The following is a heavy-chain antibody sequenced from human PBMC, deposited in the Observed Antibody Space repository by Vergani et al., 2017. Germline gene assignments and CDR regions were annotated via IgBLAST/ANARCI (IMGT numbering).Heavy chain of an antibody. J-gene: IGHJ4*02. Sequence: EVQLLESGGGLVQPGGSLRLSCAASGFTFSSYWMHWVRQAPGKGLVWVSRINSDGSSTSYADSVKGRFTISRDNAKNTLYLQMNSLRAEDTAVYYCARVGYDFWSGYSPFDYWGQGTLVTVSS. CDR2: INSDGSST. CDR3: ARVGYDFWSGYSPFDY. CDR1: GFTFSSYW. V-gene: IGHV3-74*02. D-gene: IGHD3-3*01.